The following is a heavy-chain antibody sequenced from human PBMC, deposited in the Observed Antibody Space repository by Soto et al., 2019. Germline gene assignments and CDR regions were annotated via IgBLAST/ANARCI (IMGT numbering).Heavy chain of an antibody. V-gene: IGHV3-30-3*01. J-gene: IGHJ6*02. CDR2: ISYDGSNK. CDR1: GFTFSSYA. Sequence: QVQLVESGGGVVQPGRSLRLSCAASGFTFSSYAMHWVRQAPGKGLEWVAVISYDGSNKYYADSVKGRFTISRDNSKNTLYLQMNSLRAEDTAVYYCARGGLYYCYYGMDVWGQGTTVTVSS. CDR3: ARGGLYYCYYGMDV.